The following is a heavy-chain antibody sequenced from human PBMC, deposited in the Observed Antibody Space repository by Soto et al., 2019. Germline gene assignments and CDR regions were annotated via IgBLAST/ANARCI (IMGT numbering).Heavy chain of an antibody. V-gene: IGHV3-74*01. Sequence: EVQLMESGGGLVQPGGSLRLSCAASTFTFTKYWTHWVRQAPGTGLVWVSCISGDGSETTYADSVKGRFTLSRDNAKGPVYLQMNSLRPEDTAMYYWVRDGGITDIDFDCWGQGTLVTFSS. J-gene: IGHJ4*02. D-gene: IGHD3-10*01. CDR2: ISGDGSET. CDR1: TFTFTKYW. CDR3: VRDGGITDIDFDC.